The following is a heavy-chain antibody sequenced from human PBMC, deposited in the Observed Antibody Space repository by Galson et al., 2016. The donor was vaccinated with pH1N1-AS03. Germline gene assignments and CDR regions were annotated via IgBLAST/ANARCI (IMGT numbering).Heavy chain of an antibody. CDR1: GFTFSPYA. CDR3: ARDGPPQGISVAGSFDL. Sequence: SLRLSCAGSGFTFSPYAMHWVRQAPGKGLEWVALIWYDGSEKYYGDSVKGRFTISRDNAQNLLYLQMNSLRDEDTAVYYCARDGPPQGISVAGSFDLWGQGTLVTVSS. V-gene: IGHV3-33*08. J-gene: IGHJ5*02. D-gene: IGHD6-19*01. CDR2: IWYDGSEK.